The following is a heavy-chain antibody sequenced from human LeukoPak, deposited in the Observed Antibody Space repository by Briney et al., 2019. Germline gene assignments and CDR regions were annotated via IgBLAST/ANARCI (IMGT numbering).Heavy chain of an antibody. CDR1: GFTFSSYG. D-gene: IGHD1-26*01. CDR2: ISYDGSNK. V-gene: IGHV3-30*18. Sequence: GGSLRLSCAASGFTFSSYGMPWVRQAPGKGLEWVAVISYDGSNKYYADSVKGRFTISRDNSKNALYLQMNSLRAEDTAVYYCAKEGVVGAIFDYWGQGTLVTVSS. CDR3: AKEGVVGAIFDY. J-gene: IGHJ4*02.